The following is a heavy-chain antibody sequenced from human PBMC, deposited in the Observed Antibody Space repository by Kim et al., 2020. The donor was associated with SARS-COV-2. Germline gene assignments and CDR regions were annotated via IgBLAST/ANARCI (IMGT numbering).Heavy chain of an antibody. CDR3: ARLINYYGSGSYTGYYGMDV. J-gene: IGHJ6*02. CDR1: GGSISSYY. V-gene: IGHV4-59*01. CDR2: IYYSGST. Sequence: SETLSLTCTVSGGSISSYYWSWIRQPPGKGLEWIGYIYYSGSTNYNPSLKSRVTISVDTSKNQFSLKLSSVTAADTAVYYCARLINYYGSGSYTGYYGMDVWGQGTTVTVSS. D-gene: IGHD3-10*01.